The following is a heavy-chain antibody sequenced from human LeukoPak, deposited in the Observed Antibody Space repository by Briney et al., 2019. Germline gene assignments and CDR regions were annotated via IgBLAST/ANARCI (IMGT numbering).Heavy chain of an antibody. V-gene: IGHV3-64*01. D-gene: IGHD6-6*01. CDR3: AKEKNSYSSSSGQGY. CDR2: ISSNGGST. CDR1: GFTFSSYA. J-gene: IGHJ4*02. Sequence: PVGSLRLSCAASGFTFSSYAMHWVRQAPGKGLEYVSAISSNGGSTYYANSVKGGFTIFRDNSKKTLYLHMGSLRAEYMAVYYCAKEKNSYSSSSGQGYWGQGTLVTVSS.